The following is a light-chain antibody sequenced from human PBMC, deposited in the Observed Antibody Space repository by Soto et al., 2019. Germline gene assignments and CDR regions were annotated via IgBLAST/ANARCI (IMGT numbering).Light chain of an antibody. CDR3: MQGSHWPPIT. CDR2: KVS. CDR1: QSLVHRDGNTY. V-gene: IGKV2-30*02. J-gene: IGKJ5*01. Sequence: VVVTQAPLSVPVTLGEAASIVCRSSQSLVHRDGNTYLSWFRQRPGQSPRRXXYKVSNREAGVPDRFSGSGSGTDFTLKISRVEAEDVGLYYCMQGSHWPPITFGQGTRLEIK.